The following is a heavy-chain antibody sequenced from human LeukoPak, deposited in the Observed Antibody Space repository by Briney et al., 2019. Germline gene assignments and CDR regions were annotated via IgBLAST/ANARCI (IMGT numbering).Heavy chain of an antibody. V-gene: IGHV1-18*01. CDR1: GYTFTSYG. J-gene: IGHJ6*03. D-gene: IGHD4-17*01. CDR3: ARYSSAGDYDYYYYYMDV. CDR2: ISAYNGNT. Sequence: ASVKVSCKASGYTFTSYGISWVRQAPGQGLEWMGWISAYNGNTNYAQKLQGRVTMTTDTSTSTAYMELRSLRSDDTAVYYCARYSSAGDYDYYYYYMDVWGKGTTVTISS.